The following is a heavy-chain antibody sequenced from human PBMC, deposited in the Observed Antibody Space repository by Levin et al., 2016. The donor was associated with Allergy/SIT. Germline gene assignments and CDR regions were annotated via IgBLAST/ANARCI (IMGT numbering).Heavy chain of an antibody. CDR1: GFTFSNFG. CDR2: ISYTGYSI. J-gene: IGHJ4*02. V-gene: IGHV3-21*01. CDR3: ARRYYNTSGYPFDY. D-gene: IGHD3-22*01. Sequence: ESLKISCAGSGFTFSNFGMTWVRQTPGKGLEWISSISYTGYSISYSDSVKGRFTISRDNAKNSLHLQMNSLRAEDTAVYYCARRYYNTSGYPFDYWGQGTLVTVSS.